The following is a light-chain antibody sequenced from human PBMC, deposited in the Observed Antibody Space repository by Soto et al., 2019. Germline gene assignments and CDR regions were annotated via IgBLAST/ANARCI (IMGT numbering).Light chain of an antibody. Sequence: IVLTQSPATLSLSPGERATLSCGACQSVSSRYLAWYKQKPGLAPRLLIYDASSRATVIPDRFSGSESGTDVTLTISRLETEDVAVYYCQNDDSSPYTFGLGTKLVIK. V-gene: IGKV3D-20*01. CDR1: QSVSSRY. CDR2: DAS. J-gene: IGKJ2*01. CDR3: QNDDSSPYT.